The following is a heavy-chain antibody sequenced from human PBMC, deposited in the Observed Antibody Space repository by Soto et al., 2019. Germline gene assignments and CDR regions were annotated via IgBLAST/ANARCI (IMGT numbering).Heavy chain of an antibody. CDR3: ARDHYGSGNWYFDL. CDR2: ISSSSSSI. D-gene: IGHD3-10*01. V-gene: IGHV3-48*01. Sequence: EVQLVESGGGLVQPGGSLRLSCAASGFSFSSYSMNWVRQAPGKGLEWVSSISSSSSSIFYADSVKGRFTISRDNAKNSMYLQMSSLRADDTSVYFCARDHYGSGNWYFDLWCRGILVSVSS. J-gene: IGHJ2*01. CDR1: GFSFSSYS.